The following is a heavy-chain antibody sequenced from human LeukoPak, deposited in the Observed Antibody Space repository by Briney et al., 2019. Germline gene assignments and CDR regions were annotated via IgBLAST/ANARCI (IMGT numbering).Heavy chain of an antibody. V-gene: IGHV4-34*01. CDR2: INHSGST. CDR1: GGSFSGYY. D-gene: IGHD3-10*01. J-gene: IGHJ5*02. CDR3: ARGRGRPRYNWFDP. Sequence: SETLSPTCAVYGGSFSGYYWSWIRQPPGKGLEWIGEINHSGSTNYNPSLKSRVTISVDTSKNQFSLKLSSVTAADTAVYYCARGRGRPRYNWFDPWGQGTLVTVSS.